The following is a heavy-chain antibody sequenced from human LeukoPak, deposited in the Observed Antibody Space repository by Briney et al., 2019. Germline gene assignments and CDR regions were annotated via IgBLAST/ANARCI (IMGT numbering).Heavy chain of an antibody. CDR1: GGSVSSGSYY. CDR2: IYYSGST. CDR3: ARAAVAGTDYYYGMDV. Sequence: SETLSLTCTVSGGSVSSGSYYWSWIRQPPGTGLEWIGYIYYSGSTNYNPSLKSRVTISVDTSKNQFSLKLSSVTAADTAVYYCARAAVAGTDYYYGMDVWGQGTTVTVSS. D-gene: IGHD6-19*01. J-gene: IGHJ6*02. V-gene: IGHV4-61*01.